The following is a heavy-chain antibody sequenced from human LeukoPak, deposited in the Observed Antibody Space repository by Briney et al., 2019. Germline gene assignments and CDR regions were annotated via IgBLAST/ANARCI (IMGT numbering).Heavy chain of an antibody. CDR3: ARDDGYSSSWYLGGSAFDI. V-gene: IGHV3-30*02. CDR1: GFTFNKHG. D-gene: IGHD6-13*01. Sequence: TGGSLRLSCAASGFTFNKHGMHWVRQAPGKGLEWFSFIRNDGNDKYYADSVKGRFTISRDNAKNSLYLQMNSLRAEDTAVYYCARDDGYSSSWYLGGSAFDIWGQGTMVTVSS. CDR2: IRNDGNDK. J-gene: IGHJ3*02.